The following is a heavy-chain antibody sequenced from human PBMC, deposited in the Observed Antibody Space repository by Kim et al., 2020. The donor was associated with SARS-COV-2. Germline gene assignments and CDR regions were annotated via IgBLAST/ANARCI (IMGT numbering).Heavy chain of an antibody. J-gene: IGHJ6*02. CDR1: GYTFTGYY. CDR3: ARDLSYSNYVNGMDV. D-gene: IGHD4-4*01. Sequence: ASVKVSCKASGYTFTGYYMHWVRQAPGQGLEWMGRINPNSGGTNYAQKFQGRVTMTRDTSISTAYMELSRLRSDDTAVYYCARDLSYSNYVNGMDVWGQGTTVTVSS. CDR2: INPNSGGT. V-gene: IGHV1-2*06.